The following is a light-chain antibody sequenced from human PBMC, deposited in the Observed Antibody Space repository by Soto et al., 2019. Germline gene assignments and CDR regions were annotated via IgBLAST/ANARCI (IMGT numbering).Light chain of an antibody. Sequence: DIHMTQSPSSRSASVLDVVTVAFLASQSISNWLAWYQQKPGTAPKLLIYGASTRATGVPARFSGSGSGTEFTLTISSLQSEDFAVYYCQQYHNWPWTFGQGTKVDI. CDR1: QSISNW. J-gene: IGKJ1*01. CDR3: QQYHNWPWT. CDR2: GAS. V-gene: IGKV1-5*01.